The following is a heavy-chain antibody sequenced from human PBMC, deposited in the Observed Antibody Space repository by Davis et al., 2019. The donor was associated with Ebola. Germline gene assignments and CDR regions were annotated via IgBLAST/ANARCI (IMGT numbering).Heavy chain of an antibody. CDR3: ARFQGRGSSPTYFDC. V-gene: IGHV3-66*01. CDR2: IYTGDGT. CDR1: GFTFSSYG. D-gene: IGHD6-6*01. Sequence: GGSLRLSCAASGFTFSSYGMHWVRRAPGKGLEWVSIIYTGDGTYYADSVKGRFTVSRDNSETAVYLQMNSLRVEDTAVYYCARFQGRGSSPTYFDCWGQGTLVTVSS. J-gene: IGHJ4*02.